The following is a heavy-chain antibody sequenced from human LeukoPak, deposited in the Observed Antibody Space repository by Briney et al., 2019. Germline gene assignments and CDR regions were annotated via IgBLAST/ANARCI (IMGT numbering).Heavy chain of an antibody. J-gene: IGHJ5*02. V-gene: IGHV3-21*01. CDR1: GFSFNYYD. CDR3: ARADCSSSTCYLRRSWFDP. D-gene: IGHD2-2*01. CDR2: ISPESDFI. Sequence: GGSLRLSCAGSGFSFNYYDMNWVRQAPGKGLEWVSSISPESDFIYYSDSVRGRFTISRDNAENSLYLQMNSLRAEDTAVYYCARADCSSSTCYLRRSWFDPWGQGTLVTVSS.